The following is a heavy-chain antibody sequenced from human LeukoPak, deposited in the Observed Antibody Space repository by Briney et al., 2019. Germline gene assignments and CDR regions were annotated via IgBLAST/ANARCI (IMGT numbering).Heavy chain of an antibody. D-gene: IGHD3-3*01. CDR3: ARESKDFEATIFGWFDP. V-gene: IGHV4-61*01. CDR2: IYYSGST. CDR1: GGSVSSGSYY. J-gene: IGHJ5*02. Sequence: SETLSLTCTVSGGSVSSGSYYWSWIRQPPGKGLEWIVYIYYSGSTNYNPSLKSRVTISVDTSKNQFSLKLSSVTAADTAVYYCARESKDFEATIFGWFDPWGQGTLVTVSS.